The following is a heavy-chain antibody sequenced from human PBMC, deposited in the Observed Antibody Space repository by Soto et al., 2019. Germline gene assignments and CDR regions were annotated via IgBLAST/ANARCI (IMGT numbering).Heavy chain of an antibody. CDR1: GFTFSSYW. D-gene: IGHD5-18*01. V-gene: IGHV3-74*01. CDR2: INSDGSST. Sequence: SLRLSCAASGFTFSSYWMHWVRQAPGKGLVWVSRINSDGSSTSYADSVKGRFTISRDNAKNTLYLQMNSLRAEDTAVYYCASPLRYSYGYWPMDYWGQGTLVTVSS. J-gene: IGHJ4*02. CDR3: ASPLRYSYGYWPMDY.